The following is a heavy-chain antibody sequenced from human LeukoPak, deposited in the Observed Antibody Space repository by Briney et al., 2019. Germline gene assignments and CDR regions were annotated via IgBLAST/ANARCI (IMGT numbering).Heavy chain of an antibody. CDR2: INHSGST. D-gene: IGHD3-10*01. Sequence: SETLSLTCAVYGGSFSGYYWSWIRQPPGKGLEWIGEINHSGSTNYNPSLKSRVTISVDTSKNQFSLKLSSVAAADTAVYYCARGLFRELWFRESHTPRFDYWGQGTLVTVSS. V-gene: IGHV4-34*01. J-gene: IGHJ4*02. CDR3: ARGLFRELWFRESHTPRFDY. CDR1: GGSFSGYY.